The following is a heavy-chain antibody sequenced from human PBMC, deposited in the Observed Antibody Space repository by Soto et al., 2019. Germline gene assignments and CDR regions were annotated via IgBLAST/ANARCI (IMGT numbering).Heavy chain of an antibody. Sequence: GASVKVSCKTSGYIFTAYGLAWLRQAPGQRPEWMGWVSTNDDRTNYAQKFQGRVTMTTDRSTTTTSMELRSLRPDDTAVYYCARGPNTESSAYYSFAFWGQGTLVTVSS. V-gene: IGHV1-18*01. CDR1: GYIFTAYG. J-gene: IGHJ4*02. D-gene: IGHD3-22*01. CDR3: ARGPNTESSAYYSFAF. CDR2: VSTNDDRT.